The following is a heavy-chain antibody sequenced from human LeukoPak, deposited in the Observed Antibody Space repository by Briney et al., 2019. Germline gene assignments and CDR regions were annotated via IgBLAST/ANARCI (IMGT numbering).Heavy chain of an antibody. CDR3: ASQGDSSGYYRGFDP. J-gene: IGHJ5*02. V-gene: IGHV4-39*01. CDR2: IYYSGCT. CDR1: GGSISSSTYY. Sequence: SETLSLTCTVSGGSISSSTYYWAWIRQPPGEGLEWIGCIYYSGCTYYNPSLKSRVTISVDTSKIQFSLKLSSVTAADTAVYYCASQGDSSGYYRGFDPWGQGTLVTVSS. D-gene: IGHD3-22*01.